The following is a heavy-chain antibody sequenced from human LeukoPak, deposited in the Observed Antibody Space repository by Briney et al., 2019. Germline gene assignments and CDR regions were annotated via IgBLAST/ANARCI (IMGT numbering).Heavy chain of an antibody. Sequence: SGGSLRLSCAASGFTFSSYAMSWVRQAPGKGLEWVSAISGSSVSTYYAASVKGRFTISRDNSKNTLYLQMNSLRAEDTAVYYCARATRLGYCSSSSCYAHNDYWGQGTLVTVSS. CDR3: ARATRLGYCSSSSCYAHNDY. D-gene: IGHD2-2*01. CDR2: ISGSSVST. CDR1: GFTFSSYA. J-gene: IGHJ4*02. V-gene: IGHV3-23*01.